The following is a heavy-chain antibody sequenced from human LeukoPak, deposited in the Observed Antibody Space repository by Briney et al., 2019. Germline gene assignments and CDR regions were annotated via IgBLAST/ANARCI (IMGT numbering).Heavy chain of an antibody. Sequence: ASVKVSCKASGGTFSSYAISWVRQAPGQGLEWMGGIIPIFGTANYAQKFQGRVTITADESTSTAYMGLSSLRSEDTAVYYCARGESGAPNWYFDLWGRGTLVTVSS. J-gene: IGHJ2*01. D-gene: IGHD2/OR15-2a*01. CDR2: IIPIFGTA. V-gene: IGHV1-69*13. CDR3: ARGESGAPNWYFDL. CDR1: GGTFSSYA.